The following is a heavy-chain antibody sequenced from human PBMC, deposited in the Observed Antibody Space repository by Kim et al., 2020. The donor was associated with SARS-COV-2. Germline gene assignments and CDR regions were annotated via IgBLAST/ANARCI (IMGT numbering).Heavy chain of an antibody. CDR1: GFTFSSYG. J-gene: IGHJ4*02. CDR3: AREEFYGSGSYYDY. CDR2: IWYDGSNI. D-gene: IGHD3-10*01. V-gene: IGHV3-33*01. Sequence: GGSLRLSCAASGFTFSSYGMHWVRQAPGKGLEWVAVIWYDGSNIYYVDSVKGRFTISRDNSKNTLYLQMNSLRAEDTAVYYCAREEFYGSGSYYDYWGQGTLVTVSS.